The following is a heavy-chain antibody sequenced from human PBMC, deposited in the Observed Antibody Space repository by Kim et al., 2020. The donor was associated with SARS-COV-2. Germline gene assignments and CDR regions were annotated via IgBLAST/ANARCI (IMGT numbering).Heavy chain of an antibody. CDR1: GFTVSSNY. Sequence: GGSLRLSCAASGFTVSSNYMSWVRQAPGKGLEWVSVIYSGGSTYYADSVKGRFTISRDNSKNTLYLQMNSLRAEDTAVYYCARGIAARSSFDYWGQGTLVTVSS. J-gene: IGHJ4*02. V-gene: IGHV3-66*01. CDR2: IYSGGST. CDR3: ARGIAARSSFDY. D-gene: IGHD6-6*01.